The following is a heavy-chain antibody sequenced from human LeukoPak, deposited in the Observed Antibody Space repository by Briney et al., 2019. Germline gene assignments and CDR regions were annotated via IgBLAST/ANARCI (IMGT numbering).Heavy chain of an antibody. J-gene: IGHJ6*03. CDR1: GYTFTSCG. CDR3: ARDGGYSTAYYYYYMDV. V-gene: IGHV1-18*01. CDR2: ISAYNGNT. Sequence: ASVKVSCNASGYTFTSCGISWVRQAPGPGLEWMGLISAYNGNTNYAQKLQGRVTMTTDTSTSTAYMEPRSLRSDDTAVYYCARDGGYSTAYYYYYMDVWGKGTTVTVSS. D-gene: IGHD5-18*01.